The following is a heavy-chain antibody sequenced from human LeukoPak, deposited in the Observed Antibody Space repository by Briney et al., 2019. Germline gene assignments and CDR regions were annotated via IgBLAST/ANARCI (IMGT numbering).Heavy chain of an antibody. CDR2: IYTGGTT. J-gene: IGHJ4*02. D-gene: IGHD6-6*01. Sequence: AGGSLRLSCAASGLSVTSNHMNWVRQAPGKGLEWVSIIYTGGTTHYADSLNDRFTISRDDSINTLYLQMNSLRAEDTAVYYCARDSSSYYFDYWGQGTLVTVSS. CDR1: GLSVTSNH. CDR3: ARDSSSYYFDY. V-gene: IGHV3-66*01.